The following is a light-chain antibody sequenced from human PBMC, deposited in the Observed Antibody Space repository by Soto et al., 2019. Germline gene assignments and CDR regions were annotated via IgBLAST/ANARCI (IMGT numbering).Light chain of an antibody. Sequence: DIQMTQSPSTLSASVGDRVTITCRASQSFSTWLAWYQHKPGKAPNLLIYKTSILESGVPSRFSGSGSGTEFTLTISSLQPDDFATYYCQRYNSNPLTFGGGTKVEIK. J-gene: IGKJ4*01. CDR1: QSFSTW. CDR2: KTS. V-gene: IGKV1-5*03. CDR3: QRYNSNPLT.